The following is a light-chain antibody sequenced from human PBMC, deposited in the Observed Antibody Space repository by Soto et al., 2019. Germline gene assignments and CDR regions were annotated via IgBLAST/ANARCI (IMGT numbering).Light chain of an antibody. CDR3: SSYTTSSTWV. CDR2: EVS. V-gene: IGLV2-14*01. J-gene: IGLJ3*02. CDR1: SSDVGNYNY. Sequence: QSALTQPASVSGSPGQSITISCTGNSSDVGNYNYVSWYQQHPGKAPNLMISEVSNRPSGVSNRFSGSKSGNTASLTISGLQADDEADYYCSSYTTSSTWVFGGGTKLTVL.